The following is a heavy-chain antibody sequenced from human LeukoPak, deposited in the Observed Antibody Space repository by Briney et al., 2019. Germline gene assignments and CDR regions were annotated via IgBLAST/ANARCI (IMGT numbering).Heavy chain of an antibody. CDR1: GYSLSSGYQ. Sequence: PSETLSLTCAVSGYSLSSGYQWAWIRPSPGKGLEWIGTIYHSGSAHYNPSLKSRVTISVDTSKNQFSLKLSSVTAAGTAVYYCASIQSYYFGLDVWGQGTTVTVSS. CDR2: IYHSGSA. CDR3: ASIQSYYFGLDV. J-gene: IGHJ6*02. D-gene: IGHD4-11*01. V-gene: IGHV4-38-2*01.